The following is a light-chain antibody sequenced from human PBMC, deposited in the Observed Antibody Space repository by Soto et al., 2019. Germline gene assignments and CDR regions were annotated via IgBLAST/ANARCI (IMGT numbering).Light chain of an antibody. Sequence: EIVLTQSPGTLSLSPGERATLSCRASQSVSSSYLAWYQQKPGQAPRLLIYDASSRATGIPDRFSGSGSGTDFTLTISRLEPEDFAVYYCQQYGPSLYTFGQGTKLEIK. CDR1: QSVSSSY. CDR2: DAS. J-gene: IGKJ2*01. V-gene: IGKV3-20*01. CDR3: QQYGPSLYT.